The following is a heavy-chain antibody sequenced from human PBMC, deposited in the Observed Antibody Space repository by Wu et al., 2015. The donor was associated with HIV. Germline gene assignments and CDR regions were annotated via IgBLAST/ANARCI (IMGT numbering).Heavy chain of an antibody. D-gene: IGHD3-10*01. CDR3: ARFLNYYGSGTKNDDAREPTTDYYYGMDV. Sequence: QVQLVQSGAEVKKPGASVKVSCKASGYTFTSYYMHWVRQAPGQGLEWMGIINPSGGSTSYAQKFQGRVTMTRDTSTSTVYMELSSLRSEDTAVYYCARFLNYYGSGTKNDDAREPTTDYYYGMDVWGQGTTVTVSS. CDR1: GYTFTSYY. V-gene: IGHV1-46*01. CDR2: INPSGGST. J-gene: IGHJ6*02.